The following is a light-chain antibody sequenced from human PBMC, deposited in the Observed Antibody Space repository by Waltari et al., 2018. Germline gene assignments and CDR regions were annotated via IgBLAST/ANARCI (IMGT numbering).Light chain of an antibody. CDR1: SGHTSYA. J-gene: IGLJ2*01. CDR3: QTWDTETVV. CDR2: VNSDGGH. V-gene: IGLV4-69*01. Sequence: QLVVTQSPSASASLGASVKLTCTLSSGHTSYAIAWHQQQSKKGPRFLMRVNSDGGHTKGDGSPDRFSGSSYGAERYLTISSLQSEDEADYYCQTWDTETVVFGGGTKVTVL.